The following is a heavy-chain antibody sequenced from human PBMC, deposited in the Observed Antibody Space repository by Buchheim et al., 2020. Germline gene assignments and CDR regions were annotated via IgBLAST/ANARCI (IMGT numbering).Heavy chain of an antibody. J-gene: IGHJ6*02. CDR3: ARGRIYPWVYSSSAPFYFYYGMDV. CDR1: GGSFSGYY. CDR2: INHSGST. V-gene: IGHV4-34*01. Sequence: QVQLQQWGAGLLKPSETLSLTCAVYGGSFSGYYWSWIRQPPGKGLEWIGEINHSGSTNYNPSLKSRVTISVDTSKNQFSLKLSSVTAADTAVYYYARGRIYPWVYSSSAPFYFYYGMDVWGQGTT. D-gene: IGHD6-6*01.